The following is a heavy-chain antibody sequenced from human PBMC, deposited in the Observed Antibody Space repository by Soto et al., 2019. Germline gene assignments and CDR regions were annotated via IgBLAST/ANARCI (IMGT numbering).Heavy chain of an antibody. CDR3: ARRGRFWSGYYLLDY. CDR1: GFSLSTSGVG. CDR2: IYWNDDK. J-gene: IGHJ4*02. V-gene: IGHV2-5*01. D-gene: IGHD3-3*01. Sequence: VSGPTLVNPTQTLTLTCTFSGFSLSTSGVGVGWIRQPPGKALEWLALIYWNDDKRYSPSLKSRLTITKDTSKNQVVLTMTNMDPVDTATYYCARRGRFWSGYYLLDYWGQGTLVTVSS.